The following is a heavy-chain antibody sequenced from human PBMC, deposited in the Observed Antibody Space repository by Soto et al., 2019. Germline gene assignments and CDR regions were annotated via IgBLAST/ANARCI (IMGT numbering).Heavy chain of an antibody. V-gene: IGHV1-18*01. Sequence: QVQLVQSGAEVKKPGASVKVSCKASGYTFTSYGISWVRQAPGQGLEWMGWISAYNGNTNYAQKLQGRLTMPTDTSTSTAYMELRSLRSDDTAVYYCARGGQNRYYDSRAMVDYWGQGTLVTVSS. CDR3: ARGGQNRYYDSRAMVDY. D-gene: IGHD3-22*01. CDR2: ISAYNGNT. CDR1: GYTFTSYG. J-gene: IGHJ4*02.